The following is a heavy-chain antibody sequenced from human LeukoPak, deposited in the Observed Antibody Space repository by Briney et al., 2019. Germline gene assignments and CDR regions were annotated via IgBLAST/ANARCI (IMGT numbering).Heavy chain of an antibody. D-gene: IGHD3-16*01. CDR3: SRDGGEGGNSAFDI. CDR2: IRRGANSYTT. Sequence: GGSLRLSCAASGFTFSDYILDWVRQAPGKGLEWVGRIRRGANSYTTESAASVKGRFTISRDDSKNSLYLHMNSLKTEDTAVYHCSRDGGEGGNSAFDIWGQGTMVTVSS. CDR1: GFTFSDYI. V-gene: IGHV3-72*01. J-gene: IGHJ3*02.